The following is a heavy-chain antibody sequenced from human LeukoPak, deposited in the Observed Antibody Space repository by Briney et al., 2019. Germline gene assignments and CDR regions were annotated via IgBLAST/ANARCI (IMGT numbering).Heavy chain of an antibody. CDR2: ISSSSSTI. CDR3: ASVFGEFNTYYFDY. CDR1: GFTFSSYR. J-gene: IGHJ4*02. D-gene: IGHD3-10*02. Sequence: GGSLRLSCAASGFTFSSYRMNWVRHAPGKGLEWVSYISSSSSTIYYADSVKGRFTISRDNAKNSLYLQMNSLRAEDTAVYYCASVFGEFNTYYFDYWGQGTLVTVSS. V-gene: IGHV3-48*01.